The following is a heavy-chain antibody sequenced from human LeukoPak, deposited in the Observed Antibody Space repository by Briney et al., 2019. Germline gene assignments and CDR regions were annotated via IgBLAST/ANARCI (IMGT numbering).Heavy chain of an antibody. Sequence: SDTLSLTCTVSGGPISIYYWSWIRQPAGEGLEWIGRIYSSGSTNYNPSLTSRVTMSVDTSNNQFSLKLSSVTAADTAVYYCARGSSGWYSIDYWGQGILVTVSS. J-gene: IGHJ4*02. D-gene: IGHD6-19*01. CDR1: GGPISIYY. CDR2: IYSSGST. CDR3: ARGSSGWYSIDY. V-gene: IGHV4-4*07.